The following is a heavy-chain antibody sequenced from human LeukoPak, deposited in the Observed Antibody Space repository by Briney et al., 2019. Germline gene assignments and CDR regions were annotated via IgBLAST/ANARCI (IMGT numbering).Heavy chain of an antibody. CDR3: ARYASDSGTSYFDY. J-gene: IGHJ4*02. CDR1: GGSISSGTYY. CDR2: IYYSGST. V-gene: IGHV4-39*01. Sequence: SETLSLTCTVSGGSISSGTYYWGWVRQPPGKGLEWIGSIYYSGSTSYNPSLKSRVTISVDTSKNQFSLKLDSVTAADTAVYYCARYASDSGTSYFDYWGQGTLVTVSS. D-gene: IGHD1-26*01.